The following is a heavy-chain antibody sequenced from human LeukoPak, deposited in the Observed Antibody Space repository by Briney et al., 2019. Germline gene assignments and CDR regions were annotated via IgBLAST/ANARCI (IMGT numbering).Heavy chain of an antibody. J-gene: IGHJ4*02. CDR1: GFTFSSYA. Sequence: GGSLRLSCAASGFTFSSYAMSWVRQAPGKGLEWVSAISGSGGSTYYADSVKGWFTISRDNSKNALYLQMNSLRAEDTAVYYCAKLSGWELLGDFDYWGQGTLVTVSS. CDR3: AKLSGWELLGDFDY. D-gene: IGHD1-26*01. CDR2: ISGSGGST. V-gene: IGHV3-23*01.